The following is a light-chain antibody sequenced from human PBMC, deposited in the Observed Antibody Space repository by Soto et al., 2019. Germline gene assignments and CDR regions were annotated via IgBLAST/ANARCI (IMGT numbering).Light chain of an antibody. CDR3: QQYFEWPPMT. J-gene: IGKJ1*01. Sequence: VMTQSPATLSVSPGERATLSCWASETVATNLAWYQQKPGQAPRLLISGASTRAAGISDRFRGSGSGTELTLTISSLRSEDSAIYYCQQYFEWPPMTFGQGTKVDIK. V-gene: IGKV3-15*01. CDR2: GAS. CDR1: ETVATN.